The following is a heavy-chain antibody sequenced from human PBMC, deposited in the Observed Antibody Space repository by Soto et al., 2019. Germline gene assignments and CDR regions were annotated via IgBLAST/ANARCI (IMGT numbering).Heavy chain of an antibody. Sequence: ASVKVSCRASGYTFTSYGISWVRQAPGQGLEWMGWISAYNGNTNYAQKLQGRVTMTTDTSTSTAYMELRSLRSDDTAVYYCARIPYYGSGSYYNPPYYYYGMDVWGQGTTVTVS. D-gene: IGHD3-10*01. CDR1: GYTFTSYG. J-gene: IGHJ6*02. CDR2: ISAYNGNT. V-gene: IGHV1-18*01. CDR3: ARIPYYGSGSYYNPPYYYYGMDV.